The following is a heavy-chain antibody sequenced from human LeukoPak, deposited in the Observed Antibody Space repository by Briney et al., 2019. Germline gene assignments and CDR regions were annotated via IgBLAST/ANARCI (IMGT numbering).Heavy chain of an antibody. CDR2: INSDGSST. V-gene: IGHV3-74*01. Sequence: PGGSLRLSCAASGFTFSSYEMNWVRQAPGKGLAWVSRINSDGSSTSYADSVKGRFTISRDNAKNTLYLQTNSLRADDTAVYYCARGYGMDVWGQGTTVTVSS. CDR1: GFTFSSYE. CDR3: ARGYGMDV. J-gene: IGHJ6*02.